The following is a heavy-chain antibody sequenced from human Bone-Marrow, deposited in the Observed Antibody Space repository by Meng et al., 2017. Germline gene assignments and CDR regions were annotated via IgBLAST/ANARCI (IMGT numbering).Heavy chain of an antibody. CDR3: AREPPPYSSGCR. D-gene: IGHD6-19*01. V-gene: IGHV3-21*01. CDR1: GFTFSSYS. CDR2: ISSSSSYI. J-gene: IGHJ4*02. Sequence: GESLKISCAASGFTFSSYSMNRVRQAPGKGLEWVSSISSSSSYIYYADSVKGRFTISRDNAKNSLYLQMNSLRAEDTAVYYCAREPPPYSSGCRWGQGTLVTVSS.